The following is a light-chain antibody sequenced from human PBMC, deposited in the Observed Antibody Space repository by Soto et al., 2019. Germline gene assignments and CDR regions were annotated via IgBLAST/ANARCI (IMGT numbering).Light chain of an antibody. J-gene: IGLJ1*01. CDR1: TGAVTSGNY. V-gene: IGLV7-43*01. Sequence: QTVVTQEPSLTVSPGGTVTLTCASSTGAVTSGNYPNWFQQKPGQAPRALIFSTSNKHFWTPARFSGSLLGGKAALTLSGVQPEDEAEYYCLLYDGGSYVFGTGTKLTVL. CDR2: STS. CDR3: LLYDGGSYV.